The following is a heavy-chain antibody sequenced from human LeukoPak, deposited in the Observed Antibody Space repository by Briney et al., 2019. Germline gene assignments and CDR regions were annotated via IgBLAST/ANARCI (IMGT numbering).Heavy chain of an antibody. J-gene: IGHJ5*02. Sequence: GASVKVSCKASGYTFTSYGISWVRQAPGQGLEGMGWISAYNGNTNYAQKLQGRVTMTTDTSTSTAYMELRSLRSDDTAVYYCARDPRYCSGGSCINWFDPWGQGTLVTVSS. CDR1: GYTFTSYG. CDR3: ARDPRYCSGGSCINWFDP. V-gene: IGHV1-18*01. D-gene: IGHD2-15*01. CDR2: ISAYNGNT.